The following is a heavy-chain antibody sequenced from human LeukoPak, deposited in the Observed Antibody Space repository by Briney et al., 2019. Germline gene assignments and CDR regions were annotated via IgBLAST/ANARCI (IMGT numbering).Heavy chain of an antibody. Sequence: PGGSLSLSCAASGFTFSDYYMSWIRQAPGKGLEWVSYISSSGSTIYYADSVKGRFTISRDNAKNSLYLQMNSLRAEDTAVYYCARVAPYDYSFWFDPWGQGTLVTVSS. CDR1: GFTFSDYY. J-gene: IGHJ5*02. CDR3: ARVAPYDYSFWFDP. D-gene: IGHD4-11*01. CDR2: ISSSGSTI. V-gene: IGHV3-11*04.